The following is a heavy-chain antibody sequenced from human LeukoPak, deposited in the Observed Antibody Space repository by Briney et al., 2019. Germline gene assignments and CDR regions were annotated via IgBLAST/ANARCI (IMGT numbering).Heavy chain of an antibody. CDR3: ARGMTTGPDP. CDR2: IYYSGST. J-gene: IGHJ5*02. Sequence: SETLSLTCTVSTVSISSSGYYWGWIRQPPGKGLEWIGYIYYSGSTNYNPSLKSRLTISVDTSKNQFSLNLSSVTAADTAVDYCARGMTTGPDPWGQGTLVTVSS. V-gene: IGHV4-61*05. CDR1: TVSISSSGYY. D-gene: IGHD4-17*01.